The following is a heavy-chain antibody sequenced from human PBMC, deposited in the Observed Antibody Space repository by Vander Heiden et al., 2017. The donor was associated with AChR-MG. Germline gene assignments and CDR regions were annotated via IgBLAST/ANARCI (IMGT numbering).Heavy chain of an antibody. CDR2: IRKKAFGGTR. Sequence: EVQLVVSGGGLEKPGRSLSLSCRAAGFNFDEYGLHWVRQAEGKGLEWVSSIRKKAFGGTREYAASVKDRFIISRDNSESIAYLQMNSLKTEDTAVYYCTRADTVVGAAYYFDFWDQGTLVTVSS. V-gene: IGHV3-49*04. CDR3: TRADTVVGAAYYFDF. J-gene: IGHJ4*02. D-gene: IGHD1-26*01. CDR1: GFNFDEYG.